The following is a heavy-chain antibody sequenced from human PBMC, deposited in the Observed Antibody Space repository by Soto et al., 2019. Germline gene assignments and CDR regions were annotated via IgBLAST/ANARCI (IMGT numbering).Heavy chain of an antibody. CDR2: ILYDGSKE. V-gene: IGHV3-30*18. Sequence: GSLRLSCTASGXSFNSHDMYWVRQAPGKGLEWVARILYDGSKEYYADSVKGRFTISRDNSKNTLYLQMYSLRVEDTAVYYCAKDLALMADYWGQGTPGTVSS. CDR3: AKDLALMADY. J-gene: IGHJ4*02. D-gene: IGHD3-16*01. CDR1: GXSFNSHD.